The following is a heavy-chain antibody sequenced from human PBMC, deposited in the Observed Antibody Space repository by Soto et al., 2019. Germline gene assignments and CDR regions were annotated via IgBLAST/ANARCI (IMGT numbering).Heavy chain of an antibody. J-gene: IGHJ4*02. CDR2: FYYGGTA. CDR3: ASREEARPF. V-gene: IGHV4-39*07. D-gene: IGHD6-6*01. Sequence: QLRLQESGPGLVKPSETLSLTCTVSNGSITSSTYYWGWIRQPPGKGLEWIGSFYYGGTAYYNPSLKTRATISIDRSTNHFSLRLYSVTAADTAVYYCASREEARPFWGQGTLVTVSS. CDR1: NGSITSSTYY.